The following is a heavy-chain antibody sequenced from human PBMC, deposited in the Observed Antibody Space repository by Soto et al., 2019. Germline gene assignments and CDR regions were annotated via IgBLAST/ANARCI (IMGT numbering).Heavy chain of an antibody. CDR3: AKAVNSDYIRLPVDY. CDR2: IGVRGQTT. V-gene: IGHV3-23*01. Sequence: PGGSLRLSCAASGFTFNNYAMHWFRQAPGKGLEWVSAIGVRGQTTVYADSVKGRFIISRDGSKNTVFLQMNSLRAEDTALYYCAKAVNSDYIRLPVDYWGQGTQVTVSS. D-gene: IGHD4-4*01. CDR1: GFTFNNYA. J-gene: IGHJ4*02.